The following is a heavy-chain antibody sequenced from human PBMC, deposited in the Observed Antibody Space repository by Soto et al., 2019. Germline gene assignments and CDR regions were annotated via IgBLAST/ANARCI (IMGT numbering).Heavy chain of an antibody. CDR3: ASFQWQQLVLNY. Sequence: QVQLVESGGGVVQPGRSLRLSCAASGFTFSSYAMHWVLPAPCKGLEWVAVISYDGSNKYYADSVKGRFTISRDNYKNTLYLQMNSLRAEDTAVYYCASFQWQQLVLNYWGQGTLGTVSS. D-gene: IGHD6-13*01. CDR2: ISYDGSNK. V-gene: IGHV3-30-3*01. J-gene: IGHJ4*02. CDR1: GFTFSSYA.